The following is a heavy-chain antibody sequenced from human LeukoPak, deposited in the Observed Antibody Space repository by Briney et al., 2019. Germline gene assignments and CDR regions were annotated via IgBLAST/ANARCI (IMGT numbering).Heavy chain of an antibody. J-gene: IGHJ4*02. CDR1: GGSFSGYY. Sequence: SETLSLTCAVYGGSFSGYYWSWIRQPPGKGLEWIGEINHSGSTNYNPSLKSRVTISVDTSKNQFSLKLSSVTAADTAVYYCARHLGDGYNTFDYWGQGTLVTVSS. V-gene: IGHV4-34*01. CDR3: ARHLGDGYNTFDY. D-gene: IGHD5-24*01. CDR2: INHSGST.